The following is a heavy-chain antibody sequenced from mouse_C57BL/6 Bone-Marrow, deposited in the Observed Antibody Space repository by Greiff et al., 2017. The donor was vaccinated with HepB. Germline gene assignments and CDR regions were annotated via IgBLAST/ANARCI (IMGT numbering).Heavy chain of an antibody. CDR1: GFNIKNTY. J-gene: IGHJ4*01. CDR2: IDPANGNT. Sequence: VHVKQSVAELVRPGASVKLSCTASGFNIKNTYMHWVKQRPEQGLEWIGRIDPANGNTKYAPKFQGKATITADTSSNTAYLQLSSLTSEDTAIYYCAYYYGSSSYAMDYWGQGTSVTVSS. CDR3: AYYYGSSSYAMDY. D-gene: IGHD1-1*01. V-gene: IGHV14-3*01.